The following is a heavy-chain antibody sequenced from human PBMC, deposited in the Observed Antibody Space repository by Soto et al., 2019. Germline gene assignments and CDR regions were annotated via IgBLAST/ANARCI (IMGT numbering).Heavy chain of an antibody. V-gene: IGHV4-34*01. CDR1: GGSFGGYY. J-gene: IGHJ4*02. CDR2: INHSGST. D-gene: IGHD2-21*01. CDR3: ASIQRSSLWY. Sequence: SETLCLTCAVYGGSFGGYYWSWIRQPPGKGLEWIGEINHSGSTNYNPSLKSRVTISVDTSKNQFSLKLSSVTAADTAVYYCASIQRSSLWYWGQGTLVTVSS.